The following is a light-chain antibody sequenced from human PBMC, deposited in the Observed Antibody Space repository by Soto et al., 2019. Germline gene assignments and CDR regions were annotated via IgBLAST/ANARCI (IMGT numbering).Light chain of an antibody. CDR1: QSVSSSY. CDR2: GAS. Sequence: EIVLTQSPGTLSLSPGARAPLSWRARQSVSSSYLAWYQQKPGQAPRLLIYGASSRATGIPDRFGGSGSGTDFTLTISRLEPEDFAVYYCQQYGSSPPFTFGQGTKVDI. V-gene: IGKV3-20*01. CDR3: QQYGSSPPFT. J-gene: IGKJ1*01.